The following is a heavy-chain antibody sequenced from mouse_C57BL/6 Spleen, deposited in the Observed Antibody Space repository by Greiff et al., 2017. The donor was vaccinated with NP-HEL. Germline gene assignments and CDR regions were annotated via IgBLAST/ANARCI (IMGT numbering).Heavy chain of an antibody. CDR3: ARQITTHYGSSYSYAMDY. CDR1: GFSLTSYG. CDR2: IWSDGST. Sequence: VHLVESGPGLVAPSQSLSITCTVSGFSLTSYGVHWVRQPPGKGLEWLVVIWSDGSTTYNSALKSRLSISKDNSKSQVFLKMNSLQTDDTAMYYCARQITTHYGSSYSYAMDYWGQGTSVTVSS. V-gene: IGHV2-6-1*01. J-gene: IGHJ4*01. D-gene: IGHD1-1*01.